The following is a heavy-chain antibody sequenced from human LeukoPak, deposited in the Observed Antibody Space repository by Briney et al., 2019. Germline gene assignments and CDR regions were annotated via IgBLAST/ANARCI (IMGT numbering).Heavy chain of an antibody. CDR2: TSDSGGRT. D-gene: IGHD3-22*01. CDR3: AKRGVVIRVILVGFNKEAYYFDS. V-gene: IGHV3-23*01. J-gene: IGHJ4*02. CDR1: GITLSNYG. Sequence: GSLRLSCAVSGITLSNYGMSWVRQAPGKGLEWVAGTSDSGGRTNYADSAKGRFTISRDNPKNTLYLQMNSLRAEDTAVYFCAKRGVVIRVILVGFNKEAYYFDSWGQGALVTVSS.